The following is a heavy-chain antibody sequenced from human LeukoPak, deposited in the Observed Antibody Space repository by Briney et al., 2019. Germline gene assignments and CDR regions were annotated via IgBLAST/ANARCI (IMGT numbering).Heavy chain of an antibody. CDR2: IKSKTDGGTI. CDR3: STPSF. J-gene: IGHJ4*02. V-gene: IGHV3-15*07. Sequence: GGSLRLSCATPGFIFTNAWMKWVRQAPGKGLEWVGRIKSKTDGGTIDYAAPVKGRFTISRDDPKNTLYLQMDNLKTEDTAIYYCSTPSFWGQGTLVTVSS. CDR1: GFIFTNAW.